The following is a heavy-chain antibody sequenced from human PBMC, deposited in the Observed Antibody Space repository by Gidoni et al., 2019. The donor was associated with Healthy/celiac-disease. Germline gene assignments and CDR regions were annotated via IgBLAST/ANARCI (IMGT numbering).Heavy chain of an antibody. D-gene: IGHD3-3*01. CDR3: ARDQGLRFLEWDRGNGMDV. Sequence: QVQLVESGGGVVQPGRSLRLSCAASGFTFSSYVMHWVRQAPGKGLEWVAVIWYDGSNKYYADSVKGRFTISRDNSKNTLYLQMNSLRAEDTAVYYCARDQGLRFLEWDRGNGMDVWGQGTTVTVSS. CDR1: GFTFSSYV. CDR2: IWYDGSNK. V-gene: IGHV3-33*01. J-gene: IGHJ6*02.